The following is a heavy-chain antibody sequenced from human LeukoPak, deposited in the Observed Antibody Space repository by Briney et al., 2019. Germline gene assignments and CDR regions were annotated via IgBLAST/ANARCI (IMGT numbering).Heavy chain of an antibody. CDR3: ATSMAQDVDAFHI. D-gene: IGHD2-21*01. CDR2: ISSRSTYI. CDR1: RFTFSTYS. Sequence: GGSLRLSCAASRFTFSTYSMNWVRQAPGKGLEWVSSISSRSTYIYYADSVKGRFTISRDNAKNSLYLQMNNLRAKDTAMFYCATSMAQDVDAFHIWGQGAMATVSS. J-gene: IGHJ3*02. V-gene: IGHV3-21*01.